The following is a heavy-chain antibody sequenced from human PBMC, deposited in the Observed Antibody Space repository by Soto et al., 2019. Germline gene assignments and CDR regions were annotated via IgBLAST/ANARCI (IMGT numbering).Heavy chain of an antibody. CDR3: AREIMPLTNGWYFDL. Sequence: SETLSLTCTVSGGSISSYYWSWIRQPPGKGLEWIGYIYYSGSTYYNPSLKSRLTISVDTSKNQFSLRLSSVTAADTAVYYCAREIMPLTNGWYFDLWGRGTLVTVSS. CDR2: IYYSGST. D-gene: IGHD2-8*01. CDR1: GGSISSYY. J-gene: IGHJ2*01. V-gene: IGHV4-59*12.